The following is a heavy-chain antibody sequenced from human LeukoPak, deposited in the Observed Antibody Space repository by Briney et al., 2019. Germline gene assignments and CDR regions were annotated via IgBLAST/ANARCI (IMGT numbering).Heavy chain of an antibody. J-gene: IGHJ5*02. CDR1: GGTFSSYA. Sequence: SVKVSCKASGGTFSSYAISWVRQAPGQGLEWMGRIIPILGIANYAQKFQGRVTITADKSTSTAYMELSSLRSEDTAVYYCASTYSSSWGWFDPWGQGTLVTVSS. V-gene: IGHV1-69*04. D-gene: IGHD6-13*01. CDR2: IIPILGIA. CDR3: ASTYSSSWGWFDP.